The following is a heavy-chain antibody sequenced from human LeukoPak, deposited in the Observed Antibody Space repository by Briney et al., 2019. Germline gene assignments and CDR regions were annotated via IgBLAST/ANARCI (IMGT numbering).Heavy chain of an antibody. CDR3: ARVRYSGYDYETNWFDP. CDR2: IYSGGST. V-gene: IGHV3-53*01. J-gene: IGHJ5*02. Sequence: GGSLRLSCAASGFTVSSNYMSWVRQAPGKGLEWVSVIYSGGSTYYADSVKGRFTISRDNSKNTLYLQMNSLRAEDTAVYYCARVRYSGYDYETNWFDPWGQGTLVTVSS. D-gene: IGHD5-12*01. CDR1: GFTVSSNY.